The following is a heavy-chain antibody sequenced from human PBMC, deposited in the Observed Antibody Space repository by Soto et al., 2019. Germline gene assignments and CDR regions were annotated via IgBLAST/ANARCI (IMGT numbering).Heavy chain of an antibody. J-gene: IGHJ6*02. D-gene: IGHD3-3*01. Sequence: SQTLSLTCAISGDSVSSNSAAWNWIRQSPLRGLEWLGRTYYRSKWYNDYAVSVKSRITINPDTSKNQFSLQLNSVTPEDTAVYYCARAPDITIFGVVIPPRKLRCYYYGMDVWGQGTTVTVSS. V-gene: IGHV6-1*01. CDR1: GDSVSSNSAA. CDR3: ARAPDITIFGVVIPPRKLRCYYYGMDV. CDR2: TYYRSKWYN.